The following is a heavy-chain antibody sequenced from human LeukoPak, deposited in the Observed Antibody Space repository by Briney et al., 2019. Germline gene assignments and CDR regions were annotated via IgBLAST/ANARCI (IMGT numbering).Heavy chain of an antibody. V-gene: IGHV4-39*07. CDR2: IYYSGST. D-gene: IGHD1-26*01. CDR3: ARDRLESGSYY. J-gene: IGHJ4*02. CDR1: GGSISSSSYY. Sequence: SETLSLTCTVSGGSISSSSYYWGWIRQPPGKGLEWIGSIYYSGSTYYNPSLKGRVTISVDTSKNQFSLKLSSVTAADTAVYYCARDRLESGSYYWGQGTLVTVSS.